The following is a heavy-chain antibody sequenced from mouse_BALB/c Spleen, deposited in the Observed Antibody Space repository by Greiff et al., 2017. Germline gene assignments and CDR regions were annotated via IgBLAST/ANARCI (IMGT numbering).Heavy chain of an antibody. CDR3: ARWATVVATRYLDV. CDR2: ISYSGST. CDR1: GDPITTCC. J-gene: IGHJ1*01. V-gene: IGHV3-8*02. D-gene: IGHD1-1*01. Sequence: ELQWVESGPSLVKPSQPLSLTCSVTGDPITTCCWNWTRKFPGNKLEYMGYISYSGSTYYNPSLKSRISITRDTSKNQYYLQLNSVTTEDTATYSCARWATVVATRYLDVWGAGTTVTVTS.